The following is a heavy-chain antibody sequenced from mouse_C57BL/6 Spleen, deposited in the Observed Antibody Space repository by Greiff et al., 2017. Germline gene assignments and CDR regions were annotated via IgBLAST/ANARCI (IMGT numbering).Heavy chain of an antibody. CDR3: ARAHYGDGVGGYAMDY. CDR2: IDPANGNT. J-gene: IGHJ4*01. V-gene: IGHV14-3*01. CDR1: GFNFKNTY. Sequence: EVQLQQSVAELVRPGASVKLSCTASGFNFKNTYMHWVKQRPEQGLEWIGRIDPANGNTKYAPKFQGKATITADTSSNTAYLQLSSLTSEDTAIYYGARAHYGDGVGGYAMDYWGQGTSVTVSS. D-gene: IGHD1-1*01.